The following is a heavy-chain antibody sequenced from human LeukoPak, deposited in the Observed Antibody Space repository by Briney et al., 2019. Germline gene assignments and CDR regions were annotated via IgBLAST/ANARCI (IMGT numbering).Heavy chain of an antibody. J-gene: IGHJ4*02. CDR2: IRRNSDGGTI. Sequence: KPGGSLRLSCVASGLTISDAWMSWVRQAPGKGLEWVGRIRRNSDGGTIDYAAPVKGRSIISRDDSRNTFYLQMNSLETDDTALYYCGTGGHYFGSWGQGTLVTVSS. V-gene: IGHV3-15*01. CDR3: GTGGHYFGS. CDR1: GLTISDAW.